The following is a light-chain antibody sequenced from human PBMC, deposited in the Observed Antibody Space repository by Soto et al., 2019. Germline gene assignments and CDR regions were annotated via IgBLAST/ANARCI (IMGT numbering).Light chain of an antibody. V-gene: IGLV2-14*01. CDR2: EVN. J-gene: IGLJ1*01. Sequence: QSALTQPASVSGSPRQAITISCTGASSDVGSYTYVSWYQQHPGKAPKLLIYEVNNRPSGVSNRFSGSKSGNTASLTISGLQAEDEADYYCSSYTSRSTLYVFGTGTQVTVL. CDR3: SSYTSRSTLYV. CDR1: SSDVGSYTY.